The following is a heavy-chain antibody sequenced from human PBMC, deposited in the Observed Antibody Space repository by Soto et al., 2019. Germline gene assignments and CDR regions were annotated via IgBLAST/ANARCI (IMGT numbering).Heavy chain of an antibody. J-gene: IGHJ4*02. Sequence: SETLSLTCTVPGGSVNIVTYYWSLIRQPPGKGLEWIGFIHYSGSTNYNPSLKSRVTMSVDTSKNQFSLKLTSVNAADTAVYYCTRGGDAYKNGHWGQGTLVTVSS. D-gene: IGHD2-21*01. CDR1: GGSVNIVTYY. V-gene: IGHV4-61*01. CDR2: IHYSGST. CDR3: TRGGDAYKNGH.